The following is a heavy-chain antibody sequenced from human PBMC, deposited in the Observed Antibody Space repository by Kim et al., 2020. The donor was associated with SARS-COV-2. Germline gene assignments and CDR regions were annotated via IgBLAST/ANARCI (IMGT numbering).Heavy chain of an antibody. V-gene: IGHV3-33*06. CDR2: K. D-gene: IGHD2-2*01. J-gene: IGHJ4*02. CDR3: AKDFRNQLLSD. Sequence: KYEANSVKGRFTITRDNSKNTLYLQMNSLRAEDTAVYYCAKDFRNQLLSDWGQGTLVTVSS.